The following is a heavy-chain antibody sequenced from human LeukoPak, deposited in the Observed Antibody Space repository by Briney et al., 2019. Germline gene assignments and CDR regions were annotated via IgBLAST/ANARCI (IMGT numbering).Heavy chain of an antibody. V-gene: IGHV3-7*02. Sequence: GGSLRLSCTASGFTFSTYWMSWVRQAPEKGLECVASIKGDGSYTEYADSVKGRFTISRDNAKKSVHLQMISLRVDDTAVYYCARWRWAQSEFEYWGRGTLVTVSS. CDR2: IKGDGSYT. CDR1: GFTFSTYW. CDR3: ARWRWAQSEFEY. J-gene: IGHJ4*02. D-gene: IGHD5-24*01.